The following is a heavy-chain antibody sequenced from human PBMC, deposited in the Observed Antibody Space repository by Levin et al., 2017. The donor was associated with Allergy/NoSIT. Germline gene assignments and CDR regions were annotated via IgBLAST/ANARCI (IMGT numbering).Heavy chain of an antibody. CDR3: ARGDDYGDWDY. Sequence: GGSLRLSCAASGFTFSKYSMNWVRQAPGKGLEWVSAVTSSSSYTYYADSVKGRFTISRDNAKNPLSLQMNSLRAEDTAVYYCARGDDYGDWDYWGQGTLVTDSS. CDR1: GFTFSKYS. D-gene: IGHD4-17*01. V-gene: IGHV3-21*01. J-gene: IGHJ4*02. CDR2: VTSSSSYT.